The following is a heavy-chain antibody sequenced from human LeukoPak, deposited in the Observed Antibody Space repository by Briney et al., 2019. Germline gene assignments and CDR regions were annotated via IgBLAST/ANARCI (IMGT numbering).Heavy chain of an antibody. J-gene: IGHJ3*02. D-gene: IGHD4-11*01. CDR2: IWYDGSNK. Sequence: GGSLRLSCAASGFTFSSYGMHWVRQAPGKGLEWVAVIWYDGSNKYYADSVKGRFTISRDNSKNTLYLQMNSLRAEDTAVYYCAKDWGPRFGNYAGGDAFDIWGQGTMVTVSS. V-gene: IGHV3-30*02. CDR1: GFTFSSYG. CDR3: AKDWGPRFGNYAGGDAFDI.